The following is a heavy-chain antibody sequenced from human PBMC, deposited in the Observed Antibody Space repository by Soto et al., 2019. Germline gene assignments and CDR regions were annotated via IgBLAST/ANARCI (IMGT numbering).Heavy chain of an antibody. CDR1: GYSFTSYW. V-gene: IGHV5-51*01. D-gene: IGHD3-22*01. J-gene: IGHJ4*02. CDR3: AREGRETYYYDSSGYPF. CDR2: IYPGDSDT. Sequence: GESLKISCKGSGYSFTSYWIGWVRQMPGKGLEWMGIIYPGDSDTRYSPSFQGQVTISADKSISTAYLQWSSLKASDTAMYYCAREGRETYYYDSSGYPFWGQGTLVTVSS.